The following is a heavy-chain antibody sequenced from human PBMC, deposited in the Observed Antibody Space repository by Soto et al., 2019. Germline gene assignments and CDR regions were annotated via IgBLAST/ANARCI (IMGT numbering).Heavy chain of an antibody. J-gene: IGHJ6*02. CDR2: IYPGDSDT. CDR1: GYSFTSYW. V-gene: IGHV5-51*01. D-gene: IGHD5-12*01. CDR3: ARPSAGYKGRTYYYYGMDV. Sequence: PGESLKICCKGSGYSFTSYWIGWVRQMPGKGLEWMGIIYPGDSDTRYSPSFQGQVTISADKSISTAYLQWSSLKASDTAMYYCARPSAGYKGRTYYYYGMDVWGQGTTVTVSS.